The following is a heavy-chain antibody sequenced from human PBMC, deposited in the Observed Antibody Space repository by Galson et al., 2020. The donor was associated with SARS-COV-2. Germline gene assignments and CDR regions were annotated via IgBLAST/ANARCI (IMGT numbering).Heavy chain of an antibody. J-gene: IGHJ4*02. D-gene: IGHD1-26*01. Sequence: QLGESLKISCAASGFTFSSYAMHWVRQAPGKGLEWVAVISYDGSNKYYADSVKGRFTISRDNSKNTLYLQMNSLRAEDTAVYYCASPQSGSYSSHFDYWGQGTLVTVSS. CDR2: ISYDGSNK. CDR3: ASPQSGSYSSHFDY. CDR1: GFTFSSYA. V-gene: IGHV3-30*04.